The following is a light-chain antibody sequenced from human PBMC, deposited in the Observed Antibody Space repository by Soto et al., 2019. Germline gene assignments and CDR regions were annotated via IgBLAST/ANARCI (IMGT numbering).Light chain of an antibody. V-gene: IGKV3-20*01. CDR1: QRVSTSY. J-gene: IGKJ2*01. CDR3: QQYGSSPPYT. CDR2: GAS. Sequence: EIVLTQSPCTLSLSPGERVTLSCRASQRVSTSYLAWYQKKPDQAPRLLIYGASSRATGIPDRFSGSGSGTDFTLTISRLEPEDFAVYYCQQYGSSPPYTFGQGTKLEIK.